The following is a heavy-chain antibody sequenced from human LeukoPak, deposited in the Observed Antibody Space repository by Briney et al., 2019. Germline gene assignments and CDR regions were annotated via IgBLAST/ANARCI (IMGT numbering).Heavy chain of an antibody. D-gene: IGHD3-9*01. CDR3: ARLSVVGYDILTGYPPGAFDI. Sequence: SETLSVTCSVSGDSISSRYWSWMRQPPGKGLEWMGYINYSGSNKYNPPIKSRVTISVDTSKNQFSLKRSSVTAADTAVYDCARLSVVGYDILTGYPPGAFDIWGEGTMVTVSS. J-gene: IGHJ3*02. CDR2: INYSGSN. CDR1: GDSISSRY. V-gene: IGHV4-59*08.